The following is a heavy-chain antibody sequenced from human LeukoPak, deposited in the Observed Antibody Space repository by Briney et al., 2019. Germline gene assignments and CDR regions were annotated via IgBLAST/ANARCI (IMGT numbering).Heavy chain of an antibody. CDR3: ARSGYSYGTFDY. J-gene: IGHJ4*02. D-gene: IGHD5-18*01. CDR1: GGSFSGYY. V-gene: IGHV4-34*01. CDR2: INHSGST. Sequence: SETLSLTCAVYGGSFSGYYWSWIRQPPGKGLERIGEINHSGSTNYNPSLKSRVTISVDTSKNQFSLKLSSVTAADTAVYYCARSGYSYGTFDYWGQGTLVTVSS.